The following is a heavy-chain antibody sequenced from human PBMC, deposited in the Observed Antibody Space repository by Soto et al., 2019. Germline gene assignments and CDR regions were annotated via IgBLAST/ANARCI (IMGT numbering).Heavy chain of an antibody. CDR2: INHSGST. D-gene: IGHD6-13*01. J-gene: IGHJ4*02. Sequence: SETLSLTCAVYGGSFSGYYWSWIRQPPGKGLEWIGEINHSGSTNYNPSLKSRVTISVDTSKNQFSLKLSSVTAADTAVYYCARAKGAAAGTGFDYWGQGTLVTVSS. CDR3: ARAKGAAAGTGFDY. V-gene: IGHV4-34*01. CDR1: GGSFSGYY.